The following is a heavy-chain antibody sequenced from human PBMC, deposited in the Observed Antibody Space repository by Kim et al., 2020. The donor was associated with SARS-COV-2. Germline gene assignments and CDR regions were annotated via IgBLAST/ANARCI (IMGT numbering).Heavy chain of an antibody. D-gene: IGHD3-10*01. CDR2: ISYDGSNK. CDR1: GFTFSSYG. CDR3: AKDLRGVLLLWFGEPSGMDV. J-gene: IGHJ6*02. V-gene: IGHV3-30*18. Sequence: GGSLRLSCAASGFTFSSYGMHWVRQAPGKGLEWVAVISYDGSNKYYADSVKGRFTISRDNSKNTLYLQMNSLRAEDTAVYYCAKDLRGVLLLWFGEPSGMDVWGQGTTVTVSS.